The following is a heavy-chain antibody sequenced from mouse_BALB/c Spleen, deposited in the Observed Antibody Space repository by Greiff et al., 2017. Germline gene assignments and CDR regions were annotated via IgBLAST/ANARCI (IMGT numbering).Heavy chain of an antibody. Sequence: DVMLVESGGGLVQPGGSRKLSCAASGFTFSSFGMHWVRQAPEKGLEWVAYISSGSSTIYYADTVKGRFTISRDNPKNTLFLQMTSLRSEDTAMDYCARYGTGWYFDVWGAGTTVTVSS. CDR2: ISSGSSTI. J-gene: IGHJ1*01. CDR1: GFTFSSFG. CDR3: ARYGTGWYFDV. D-gene: IGHD4-1*01. V-gene: IGHV5-17*02.